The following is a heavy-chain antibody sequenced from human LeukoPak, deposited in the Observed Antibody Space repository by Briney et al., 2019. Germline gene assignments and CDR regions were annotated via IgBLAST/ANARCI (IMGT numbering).Heavy chain of an antibody. CDR2: IYYSGST. J-gene: IGHJ5*02. CDR3: ARQGYYYDSSGYRWFDP. D-gene: IGHD3-22*01. V-gene: IGHV4-39*01. CDR1: GGSISSSSYY. Sequence: KTSETLSLTCTVSGGSISSSSYYWGWIRQPPGKGLEWIGSIYYSGSTYYNPSLKSRVTISVDTSKNQFSLKLSSVTAADTAVYYCARQGYYYDSSGYRWFDPWGQGTLVTVSS.